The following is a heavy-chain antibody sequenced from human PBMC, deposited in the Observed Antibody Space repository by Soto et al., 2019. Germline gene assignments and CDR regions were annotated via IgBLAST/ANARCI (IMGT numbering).Heavy chain of an antibody. Sequence: TGGSLRLSCAASGFTFSSYDMHWVRQATGKGLEWVSAIGTAGDTYYPGSVKGRFTISRENAKNSLYLQMNSLRAEDTAVYYCARGVPGPVAGMSKGGIAFWGQGTLVTVSA. D-gene: IGHD6-13*01. CDR1: GFTFSSYD. J-gene: IGHJ4*02. CDR3: ARGVPGPVAGMSKGGIAF. V-gene: IGHV3-13*01. CDR2: IGTAGDT.